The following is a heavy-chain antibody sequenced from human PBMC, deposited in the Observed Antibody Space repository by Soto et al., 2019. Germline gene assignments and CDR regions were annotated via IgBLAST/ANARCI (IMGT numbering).Heavy chain of an antibody. CDR3: AVALVREILIFESSGMHA. CDR1: GGSFNNYA. Sequence: QVHLVQSGAEVKKPGSSVKVSCKTSGGSFNNYAVSWVRQAPGQGLEWMGGIIPNFDTPKYAQKFQDRVTIIADESTSTVYMELRSLRSNDTAVYYCAVALVREILIFESSGMHAWGQGTTVIVSS. D-gene: IGHD3-10*01. CDR2: IIPNFDTP. J-gene: IGHJ6*02. V-gene: IGHV1-69*01.